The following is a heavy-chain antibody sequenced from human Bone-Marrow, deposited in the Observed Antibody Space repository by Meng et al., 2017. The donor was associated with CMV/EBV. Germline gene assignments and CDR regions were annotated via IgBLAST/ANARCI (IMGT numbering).Heavy chain of an antibody. Sequence: GGSLRLSCAASGFTFSSYGMHWDRQAPGKGLEWVAFIRYDGSNKYYADSVKGRFTISRGNSKNTLYLQMNSLRAEDTAVYYGARAAARYPYYYYGMDVWGQGTTVTVSS. D-gene: IGHD1-1*01. CDR3: ARAAARYPYYYYGMDV. CDR1: GFTFSSYG. CDR2: IRYDGSNK. V-gene: IGHV3-30*02. J-gene: IGHJ6*02.